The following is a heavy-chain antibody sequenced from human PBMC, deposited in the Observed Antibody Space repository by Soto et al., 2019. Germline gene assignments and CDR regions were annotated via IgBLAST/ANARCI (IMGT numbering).Heavy chain of an antibody. CDR2: IYYSGST. J-gene: IGHJ5*02. Sequence: QVQLQESGPGLVKPSQTLSLTCTVSGGSISSGDYYWSWIRQHPGKGLEWIGYIYYSGSTYYNPPPKSRVTISVDTSKTQSSLKLSSVTAADTAVYYCARWWSGSRQGFDPWGQGTLVTVSS. V-gene: IGHV4-31*03. CDR1: GGSISSGDYY. D-gene: IGHD3-3*01. CDR3: ARWWSGSRQGFDP.